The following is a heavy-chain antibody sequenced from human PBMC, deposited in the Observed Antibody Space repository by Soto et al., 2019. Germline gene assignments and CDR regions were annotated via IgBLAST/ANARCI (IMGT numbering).Heavy chain of an antibody. J-gene: IGHJ5*02. CDR3: ARGTWDLRFDP. V-gene: IGHV4-34*01. CDR2: INHNGGS. D-gene: IGHD1-26*01. CDR1: GGSFSGYY. Sequence: SETLSLTCAVYGGSFSGYYWSWIRQTPGKGLEWIGEINHNGGSNYDPSLNDRVSISLDTSKNQFTLRLTSVTAADTAVYYCARGTWDLRFDPWGQGTPVTVSS.